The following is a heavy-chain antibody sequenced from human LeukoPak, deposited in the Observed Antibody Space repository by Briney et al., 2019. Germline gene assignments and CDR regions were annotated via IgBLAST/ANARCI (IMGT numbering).Heavy chain of an antibody. D-gene: IGHD2-2*01. Sequence: SRTLSLTCAISGDSVSSNSVTWNWIRQSPSRGLEWLGRTYYRSTWYNDYAVSVRGRITVNPDTSKNQFSLHLNSVTPADTAVYYCARRLTQYDCFDPWGQGILVTVSS. V-gene: IGHV6-1*01. CDR1: GDSVSSNSVT. J-gene: IGHJ5*02. CDR2: TYYRSTWYN. CDR3: ARRLTQYDCFDP.